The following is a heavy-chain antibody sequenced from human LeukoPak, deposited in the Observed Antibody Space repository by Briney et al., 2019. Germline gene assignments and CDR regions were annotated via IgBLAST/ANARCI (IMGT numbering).Heavy chain of an antibody. V-gene: IGHV3-30-3*01. J-gene: IGHJ4*02. CDR2: ISYDGSNK. CDR3: ARDDSGDYLFDY. Sequence: GGSLRLSCAASGFTFSSYAMHWVRQAPGKGLEWVAVISYDGSNKYYADSVKGRFTISRDNSKNTLYLQMNSLRAEDTAVYYCARDDSGDYLFDYWGQGTPVTVSS. D-gene: IGHD4-17*01. CDR1: GFTFSSYA.